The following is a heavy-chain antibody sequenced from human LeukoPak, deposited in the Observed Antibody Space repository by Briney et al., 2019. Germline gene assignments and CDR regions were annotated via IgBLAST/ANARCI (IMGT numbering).Heavy chain of an antibody. CDR2: INHNGST. D-gene: IGHD3-10*01. J-gene: IGHJ3*02. V-gene: IGHV4-34*01. CDR3: ARVLEQRWGSGSYAAFDI. Sequence: SSETLSLTCAVYGASFSGYYWSWVRHPPGKGKGRLGEINHNGSTNYNPPLKSPVTISVDTSNNQFSLKLSSVTAADTAVYYGARVLEQRWGSGSYAAFDIWGQGTMVSVSS. CDR1: GASFSGYY.